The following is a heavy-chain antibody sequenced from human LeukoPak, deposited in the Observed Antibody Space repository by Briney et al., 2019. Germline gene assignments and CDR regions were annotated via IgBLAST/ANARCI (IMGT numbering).Heavy chain of an antibody. D-gene: IGHD3-3*01. CDR3: ARDYPVVYYDFWSGTKGYFDY. J-gene: IGHJ4*02. Sequence: GASVKVSCKASGYTFTSYGISWVRQAPGQGLECMGWISAYNGNTNYAQKLQGRVTMTTDTPTSTAYIELRSLRSDDTAVYYCARDYPVVYYDFWSGTKGYFDYWGQGTLVTVSS. V-gene: IGHV1-18*01. CDR1: GYTFTSYG. CDR2: ISAYNGNT.